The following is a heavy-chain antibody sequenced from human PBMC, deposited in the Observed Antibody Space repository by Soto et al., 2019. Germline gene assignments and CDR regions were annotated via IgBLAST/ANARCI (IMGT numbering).Heavy chain of an antibody. Sequence: PSETLSLTCTVSGGSISSGGYYWSWIRQHPGKGLEWIGYIYYSGSTYYNPSLKSRVTISVDTSKNQFSLKLSSVTAADTAVYYCASSSVPASTVTTLIFYYYGMEVWGQGTTVTVSS. CDR2: IYYSGST. CDR1: GGSISSGGYY. V-gene: IGHV4-31*03. CDR3: ASSSVPASTVTTLIFYYYGMEV. J-gene: IGHJ6*02. D-gene: IGHD4-17*01.